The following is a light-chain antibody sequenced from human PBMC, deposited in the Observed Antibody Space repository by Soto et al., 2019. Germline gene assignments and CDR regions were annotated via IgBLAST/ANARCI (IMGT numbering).Light chain of an antibody. Sequence: DIQMTHSPSTLSASVLDRVTITFRASQSISSWLAWYQQIPGKAPKLLIYKASTLKSGVPSRFSGSGSGTEFTLTISSLQPDDFATYYCQHYNSYSEAFGQGTKVDIK. CDR1: QSISSW. CDR3: QHYNSYSEA. CDR2: KAS. J-gene: IGKJ1*01. V-gene: IGKV1-5*03.